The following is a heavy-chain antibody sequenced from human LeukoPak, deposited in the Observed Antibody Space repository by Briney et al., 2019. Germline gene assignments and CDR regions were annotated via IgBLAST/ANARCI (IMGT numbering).Heavy chain of an antibody. Sequence: SMKVSCKASGGTFSSYAISWVRQAPGQGLEWMGGIIPIFGTANYAQKFQGRVTITTDESTSTAYMELSSLRSEDTAVYYCARGPSGYSYFDYWGQGTLVTVSS. V-gene: IGHV1-69*05. J-gene: IGHJ4*02. CDR3: ARGPSGYSYFDY. CDR1: GGTFSSYA. CDR2: IIPIFGTA. D-gene: IGHD5-12*01.